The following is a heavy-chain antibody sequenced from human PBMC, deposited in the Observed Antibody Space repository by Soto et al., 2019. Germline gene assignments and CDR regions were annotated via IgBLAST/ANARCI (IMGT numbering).Heavy chain of an antibody. Sequence: QVQLQESGPGLVKTSETLSLTCSVSGVSVNSDTYYWSWIRQPPGKGLEWIGDIYYTGSTNFNASLKPRVTVSVDTSKNQVSLRLSSVTAADTAVYYCARGGRMYTNSWYFFDYWGQGALVTVSS. CDR3: ARGGRMYTNSWYFFDY. J-gene: IGHJ4*02. V-gene: IGHV4-61*01. CDR2: IYYTGST. CDR1: GVSVNSDTYY. D-gene: IGHD6-13*01.